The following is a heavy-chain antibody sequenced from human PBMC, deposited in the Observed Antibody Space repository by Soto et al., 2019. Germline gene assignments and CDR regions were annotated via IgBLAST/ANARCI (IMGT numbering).Heavy chain of an antibody. CDR2: ISRFSNDV. CDR3: ARVGAWFGEFDYFDY. CDR1: GLTFSSYT. D-gene: IGHD3-10*01. V-gene: IGHV3-21*06. Sequence: GGSLRLSCAASGLTFSSYTMNWVRQAPGKGLEWVSSISRFSNDVYYADSVKGRFTISRANAENSVYLQMNSLRAEDTAVYYCARVGAWFGEFDYFDYWGQGTPVTVSS. J-gene: IGHJ4*02.